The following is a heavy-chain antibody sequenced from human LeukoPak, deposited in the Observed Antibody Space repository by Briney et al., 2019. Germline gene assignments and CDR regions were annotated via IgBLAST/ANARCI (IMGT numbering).Heavy chain of an antibody. V-gene: IGHV3-30*18. Sequence: GGSLRLSCAASGFTFSSYGTHWVRQAPGKGLEWVAVISYDGSNKYYADSVKGRFTISRDNSKNTLYLQMNSLRAEDTAVYYCAKDPPLHYDSSGYLDYWGQGTLVTVSS. D-gene: IGHD3-22*01. CDR2: ISYDGSNK. J-gene: IGHJ4*02. CDR3: AKDPPLHYDSSGYLDY. CDR1: GFTFSSYG.